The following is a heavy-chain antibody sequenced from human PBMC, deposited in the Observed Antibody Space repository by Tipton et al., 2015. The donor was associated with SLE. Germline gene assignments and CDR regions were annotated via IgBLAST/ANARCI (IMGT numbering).Heavy chain of an antibody. V-gene: IGHV4-34*01. D-gene: IGHD2-2*01. CDR2: INHSGST. J-gene: IGHJ4*02. Sequence: LRLSCAASGFTFSSYAMSWIRQPPGKGLEWIGEINHSGSTNYNPSLKSRVTISVDTSKNQFSLKLSSVTAADTAVYYCARGGPSTSCYLDYWGQGTLVTVSS. CDR3: ARGGPSTSCYLDY. CDR1: GFTFSSYA.